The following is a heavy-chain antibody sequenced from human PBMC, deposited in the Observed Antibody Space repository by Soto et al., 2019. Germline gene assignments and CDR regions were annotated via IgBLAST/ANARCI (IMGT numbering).Heavy chain of an antibody. CDR2: FSPSGTT. CDR1: GASIAGSSY. Sequence: SETLSLTCSVSGASIAGSSYWSWIRQPAGKGLEWIGRFSPSGTTNYSPSLRSRVTMSADVSKNQFSLRLTSVTAADTALYYCARGMTPPGAPAWYYFDSWGQGTLVTV. V-gene: IGHV4-4*07. J-gene: IGHJ4*02. D-gene: IGHD2-8*02. CDR3: ARGMTPPGAPAWYYFDS.